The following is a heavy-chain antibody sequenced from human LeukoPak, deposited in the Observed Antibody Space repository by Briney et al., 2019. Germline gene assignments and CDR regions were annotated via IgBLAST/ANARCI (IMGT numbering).Heavy chain of an antibody. CDR1: GYTFTSYD. J-gene: IGHJ5*02. V-gene: IGHV1-8*03. CDR3: ARARPEGGFTLRPNWFDP. Sequence: ASVKVSCKASGYTFTSYDINWVRQATGQGLEWMGWMNPNSGNTGYAQKFQGIVTITRDTSISTAYMELSSLRSEDTTVYYCARARPEGGFTLRPNWFDPWGQGTLVTVSS. CDR2: MNPNSGNT.